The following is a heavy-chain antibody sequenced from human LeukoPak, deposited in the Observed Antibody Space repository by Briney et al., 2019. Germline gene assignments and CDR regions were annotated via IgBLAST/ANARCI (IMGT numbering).Heavy chain of an antibody. CDR1: GGSISSYY. J-gene: IGHJ5*02. V-gene: IGHV4-4*09. CDR3: ARTLTPGYCSSTSCYQGWFDP. Sequence: SETLSLTCTVSGGSISSYYWSWIRQPPGKGLEWIGYTYTSGSTNYNPSLKSRVTMSVDTSKNQFSLKLSSVTAADTAVYYCARTLTPGYCSSTSCYQGWFDPWGQGTLVTVSS. CDR2: TYTSGST. D-gene: IGHD2-2*03.